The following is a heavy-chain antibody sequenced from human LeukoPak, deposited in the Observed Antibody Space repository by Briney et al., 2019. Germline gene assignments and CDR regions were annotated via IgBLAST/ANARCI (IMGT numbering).Heavy chain of an antibody. CDR2: ISGYNGNT. CDR1: GYSLKNYG. D-gene: IGHD3-22*01. CDR3: ARKPSSGPLDY. V-gene: IGHV1-18*01. Sequence: ASVKVSCKASGYSLKNYGISWVRQAPGQGLEWMGWISGYNGNTNYAQKFQGRVTMTRDTSTSTVYMELSSLRSEDTAVYYCARKPSSGPLDYWGQGTLVTVSS. J-gene: IGHJ4*02.